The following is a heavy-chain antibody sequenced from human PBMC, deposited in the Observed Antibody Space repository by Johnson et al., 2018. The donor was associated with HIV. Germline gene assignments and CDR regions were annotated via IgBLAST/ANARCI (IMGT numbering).Heavy chain of an antibody. V-gene: IGHV3-74*01. CDR3: ARDKAVGYSSGWHAVDI. Sequence: VQLVESGGGLVQPGGSLRLSCAASGFTFSSYWMHWVRQAPGKGLVWVSRINSDGSSTSYADSVKGRFTISRDNAKNTLYLQMNSLRAEDTAVYYCARDKAVGYSSGWHAVDIWGQGTMVTVSS. D-gene: IGHD6-19*01. CDR2: INSDGSST. CDR1: GFTFSSYW. J-gene: IGHJ3*02.